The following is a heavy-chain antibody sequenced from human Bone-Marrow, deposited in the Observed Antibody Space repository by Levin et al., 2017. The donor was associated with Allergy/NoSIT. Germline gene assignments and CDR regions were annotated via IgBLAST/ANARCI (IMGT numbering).Heavy chain of an antibody. Sequence: GESLKISCKASGYTFTGYYMHWVRQAPGQGLEWMGWINPNSGGTNYAQKFQGRVTMTRDTSISTAYMELSRLRSDDTAVYYCARERSMYGSSCPDYWGQGTLVTVSS. CDR3: ARERSMYGSSCPDY. V-gene: IGHV1-2*02. D-gene: IGHD6-13*01. CDR2: INPNSGGT. J-gene: IGHJ4*02. CDR1: GYTFTGYY.